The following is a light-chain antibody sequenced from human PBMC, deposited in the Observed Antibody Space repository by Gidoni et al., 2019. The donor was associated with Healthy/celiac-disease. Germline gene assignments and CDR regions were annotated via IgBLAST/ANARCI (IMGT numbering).Light chain of an antibody. Sequence: DIQMTQSPSSLSASVGDRVTITCRASQSISSYLYWYQQKPGKAPKLLFYAASSFQSVVPSSFSGSVSVTDFTLTIRRLQPEDFSTYYCQQSYTTPPTFXQXTKVEIK. CDR2: AAS. V-gene: IGKV1-39*01. J-gene: IGKJ1*01. CDR1: QSISSY. CDR3: QQSYTTPPT.